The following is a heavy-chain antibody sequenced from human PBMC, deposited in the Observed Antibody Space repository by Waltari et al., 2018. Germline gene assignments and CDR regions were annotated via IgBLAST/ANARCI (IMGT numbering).Heavy chain of an antibody. V-gene: IGHV3-7*01. J-gene: IGHJ4*02. CDR1: GFTFSTAR. CDR3: ARDLPQYGDYTWYFDS. D-gene: IGHD4-17*01. CDR2: IKQDGNEK. Sequence: EVQLVESGGGLVQPGGSLILSCAASGFTFSTARMSWVRQAPGKGLEWVANIKQDGNEKKYVDSVKGRFTISRDNAKNSLYLQMNSLRGEDTAVYYCARDLPQYGDYTWYFDSWGQGTLVTVSS.